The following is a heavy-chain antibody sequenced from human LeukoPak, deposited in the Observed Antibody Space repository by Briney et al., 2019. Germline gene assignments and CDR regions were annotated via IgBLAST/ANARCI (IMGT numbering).Heavy chain of an antibody. Sequence: GGSLSLSCAASGFTFSSYGMHWVRQAPGKGLEWVAFIRYDGSNTYYADSVRGRFTISRDNSKNTLYLQMNSLRAEDTAVYYCARVGARGVIKDYYYYYMDVWGKGTTVTVSS. CDR2: IRYDGSNT. D-gene: IGHD3-10*01. J-gene: IGHJ6*03. CDR1: GFTFSSYG. V-gene: IGHV3-30*02. CDR3: ARVGARGVIKDYYYYYMDV.